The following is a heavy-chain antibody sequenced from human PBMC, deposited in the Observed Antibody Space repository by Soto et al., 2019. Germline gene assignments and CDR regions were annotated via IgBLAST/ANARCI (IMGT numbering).Heavy chain of an antibody. Sequence: QVQLVESGGGVVQPGRSLRLSCAASGFTFSSYGMHWVRQAPGKGLVWVAVISYDGSNKYYADSVKGRFTISRDNSKNALYLQMNSLRAEDTAVYYCAGSGGPYLGDYGMDVWGQGPTVTVSS. CDR3: AGSGGPYLGDYGMDV. V-gene: IGHV3-30*03. CDR1: GFTFSSYG. CDR2: ISYDGSNK. D-gene: IGHD6-19*01. J-gene: IGHJ6*02.